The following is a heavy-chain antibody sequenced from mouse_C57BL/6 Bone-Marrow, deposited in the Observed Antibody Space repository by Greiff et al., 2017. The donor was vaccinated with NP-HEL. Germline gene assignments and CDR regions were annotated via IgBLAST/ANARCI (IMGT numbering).Heavy chain of an antibody. CDR1: GYTFTSYW. CDR2: IDPSDSET. V-gene: IGHV1-52*01. D-gene: IGHD2-2*01. J-gene: IGHJ4*01. CDR3: AHGYPYYYAMDY. Sequence: QVQLQQSGAELVRPGSSVKLSCKASGYTFTSYWMHWVKQRPIQGLEWIGNIDPSDSETHYNQKFKDKATLTVDKSSSTAYMQLSSLTSEDSAVYYGAHGYPYYYAMDYWGQGTSVTVSS.